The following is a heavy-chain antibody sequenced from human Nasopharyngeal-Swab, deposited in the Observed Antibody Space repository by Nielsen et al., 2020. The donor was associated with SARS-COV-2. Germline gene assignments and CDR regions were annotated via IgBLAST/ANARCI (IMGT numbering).Heavy chain of an antibody. J-gene: IGHJ3*02. CDR2: INPNSGGT. CDR1: GYTFTGYY. V-gene: IGHV1-2*06. D-gene: IGHD6-19*01. CDR3: ARVSVQWLAPDAFDI. Sequence: VSVKVSCKASGYTFTGYYMHWVRQAPGQGLEWMGRINPNSGGTNYAQKFQGRVTMTRDTSISTAYMELSRLRSDDTAVYYCARVSVQWLAPDAFDIWGQGTMVTVSS.